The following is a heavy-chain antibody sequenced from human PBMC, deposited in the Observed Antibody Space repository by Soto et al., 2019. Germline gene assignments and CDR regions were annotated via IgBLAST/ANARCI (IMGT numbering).Heavy chain of an antibody. CDR2: FDPEDGET. CDR3: ATAMVRGVINSDYYYYYGMDV. CDR1: GYTLTELS. D-gene: IGHD3-10*01. Sequence: ASVKVSCKVSGYTLTELSMHWVRQAPGKGLEWMGGFDPEDGETIYAQKFQGRVTMTEDTSTDTAYMELSSLRSEDTAVYYCATAMVRGVINSDYYYYYGMDVWGQGTTVTVS. V-gene: IGHV1-24*01. J-gene: IGHJ6*02.